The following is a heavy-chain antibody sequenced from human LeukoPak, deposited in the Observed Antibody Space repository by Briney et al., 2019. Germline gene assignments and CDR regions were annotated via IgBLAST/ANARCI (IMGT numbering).Heavy chain of an antibody. V-gene: IGHV1-69*13. CDR1: GGTFSSYA. CDR2: IIPILGTA. Sequence: ASVKVSCKASGGTFSSYAISWVRQAPGQGLEWMGGIIPILGTANYAQKFQGRVTITADESTSTAYMELSSLRSEDTAVYYCARDEAGGYSYGNYYYYYGMDVWGQGTTVTVSS. J-gene: IGHJ6*02. D-gene: IGHD5-18*01. CDR3: ARDEAGGYSYGNYYYYYGMDV.